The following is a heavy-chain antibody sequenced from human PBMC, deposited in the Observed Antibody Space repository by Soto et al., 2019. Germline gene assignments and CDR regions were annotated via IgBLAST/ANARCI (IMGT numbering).Heavy chain of an antibody. D-gene: IGHD2-2*01. CDR2: INHSGST. V-gene: IGHV4-34*01. J-gene: IGHJ1*01. CDR1: GGSFSGYY. Sequence: QVQLQQWGAGLLKPSETLSLTCAVYGGSFSGYYWSWIRQPPGKGLEWIGEINHSGSTNYNPSLKRRVTVSVDASQHRCSRKLSCVTAAETAVYYCARWGIVGVPGGKRRGVYWGQGTLVTVSS. CDR3: ARWGIVGVPGGKRRGVY.